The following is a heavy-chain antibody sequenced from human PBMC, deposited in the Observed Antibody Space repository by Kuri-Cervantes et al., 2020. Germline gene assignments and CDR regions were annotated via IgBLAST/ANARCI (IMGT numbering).Heavy chain of an antibody. V-gene: IGHV3-74*01. J-gene: IGHJ4*02. CDR2: INSDGRST. CDR3: ARAPSYYDILTGYYQPYYFDY. CDR1: GFTFSSYW. D-gene: IGHD3-9*01. Sequence: GESLKISCAASGFTFSSYWMHWVRQAPGKGLVWVSRINSDGRSTSYADSVKGRFTISRDNAKNSLYLQMNSLRAEDTAVYYCARAPSYYDILTGYYQPYYFDYWGQGTLVTVS.